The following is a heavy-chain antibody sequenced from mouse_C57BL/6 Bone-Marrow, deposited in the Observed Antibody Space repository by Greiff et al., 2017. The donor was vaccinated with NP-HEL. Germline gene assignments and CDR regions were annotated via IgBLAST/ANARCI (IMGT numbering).Heavy chain of an antibody. D-gene: IGHD2-4*01. CDR1: GYTFTSYW. Sequence: QVQLQQPGAELVKPGASVKLSCKASGYTFTSYWMHWVKQRPGQGLEWIGMIHPTSGSTNYNEKFKSKATLTVDKSSSTAYMQLSILTSEDSAVYYWARRLRLYWYFDVWGTGTTVTVSS. J-gene: IGHJ1*03. V-gene: IGHV1-64*01. CDR2: IHPTSGST. CDR3: ARRLRLYWYFDV.